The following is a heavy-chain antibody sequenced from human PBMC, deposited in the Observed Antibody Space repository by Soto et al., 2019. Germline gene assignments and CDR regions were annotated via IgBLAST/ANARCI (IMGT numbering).Heavy chain of an antibody. J-gene: IGHJ4*02. CDR2: LYWDDDK. V-gene: IGHV2-5*02. CDR1: GFSLTTSGVG. D-gene: IGHD3-3*01. Sequence: QITLNESGPTVVRPTETLTLTCRLSGFSLTTSGVGVGWVRQSPGKAPEWLAFLYWDDDKRYSESLKSRLTTTKDTSKNQVVLTVANLDPTDTATYYCAHRVLRTVFGLVTTTAIYFDFWGQGTPVAVSS. CDR3: AHRVLRTVFGLVTTTAIYFDF.